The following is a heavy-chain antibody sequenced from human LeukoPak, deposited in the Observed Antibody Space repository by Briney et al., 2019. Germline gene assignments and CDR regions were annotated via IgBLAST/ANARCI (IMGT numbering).Heavy chain of an antibody. D-gene: IGHD5-18*01. CDR1: GGSMNTNNYY. CDR3: APREGRLWFHFDY. CDR2: VYYSGTT. V-gene: IGHV4-39*01. Sequence: SETLSLTCTVSGGSMNTNNYYWGWLRHPPGKGLEWIGSVYYSGTTYYNPSLKSRVTISAVDSNNRFSPKLCGRPAADRALFYCAPREGRLWFHFDYWGQGTLVTVSS. J-gene: IGHJ4*02.